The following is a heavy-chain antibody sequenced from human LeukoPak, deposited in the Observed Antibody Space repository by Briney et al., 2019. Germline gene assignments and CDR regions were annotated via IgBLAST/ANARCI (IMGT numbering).Heavy chain of an antibody. D-gene: IGHD5-18*01. Sequence: SGGSLRLSCAASGFIFSNYNMNWVRQTPGKGLEWLSYISSSSGTIYYADSVKGRFTISGDNAKNSLYLQMNSLRVEDTAVYYCARALGYSYGYAVDYWGQGTLVTVSS. CDR1: GFIFSNYN. CDR2: ISSSSGTI. CDR3: ARALGYSYGYAVDY. V-gene: IGHV3-48*01. J-gene: IGHJ4*02.